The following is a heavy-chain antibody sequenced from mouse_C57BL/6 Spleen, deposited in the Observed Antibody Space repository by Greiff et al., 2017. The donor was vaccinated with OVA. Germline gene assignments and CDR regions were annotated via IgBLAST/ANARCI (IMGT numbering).Heavy chain of an antibody. J-gene: IGHJ4*01. Sequence: VHLVESGAELVKPGASVKLSCKASGYTFTEYTIHWVKQRSGQGLEWIGWFYPGSGSIKYNEKFKDKATLTADKSSSTVYMELSRLTSEYSAVYFCARHAIYYDYNYYAMDYWGQGTSVTVSA. CDR3: ARHAIYYDYNYYAMDY. CDR2: FYPGSGSI. CDR1: GYTFTEYT. V-gene: IGHV1-62-2*01. D-gene: IGHD2-4*01.